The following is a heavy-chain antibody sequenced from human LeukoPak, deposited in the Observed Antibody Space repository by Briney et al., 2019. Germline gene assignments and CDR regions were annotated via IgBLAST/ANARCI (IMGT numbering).Heavy chain of an antibody. CDR2: IIPIFGTA. J-gene: IGHJ3*02. D-gene: IGHD3-3*01. Sequence: WASVKVSCKASGGTFSSYAISWVRQAPGQGLEWMGGIIPIFGTANYAQKFQGRVTITADESTSTAYMELSSLRSEDTAVYHCARGAVYDVRAFDIWGQGTMVTVSS. V-gene: IGHV1-69*13. CDR3: ARGAVYDVRAFDI. CDR1: GGTFSSYA.